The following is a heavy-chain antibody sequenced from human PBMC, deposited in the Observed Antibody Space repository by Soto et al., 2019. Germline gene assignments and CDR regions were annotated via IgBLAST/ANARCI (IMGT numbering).Heavy chain of an antibody. V-gene: IGHV4-39*07. CDR2: INYSGST. J-gene: IGHJ4*02. D-gene: IGHD5-18*01. Sequence: PSETLSLSCTVSGGSISSSSYYWGWIRQPPGKGLEWIGKINYSGSTNYNPSLKSRVTISVDTSKNQFSLKLSSVTAADTAVYYCARTSYGRGRAIDYWGQGTLVTVSS. CDR1: GGSISSSSYY. CDR3: ARTSYGRGRAIDY.